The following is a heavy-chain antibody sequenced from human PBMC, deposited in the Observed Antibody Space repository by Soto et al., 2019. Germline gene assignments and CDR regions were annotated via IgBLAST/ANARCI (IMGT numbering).Heavy chain of an antibody. D-gene: IGHD6-13*01. CDR3: ARETYSSSWYNWFDT. V-gene: IGHV4-4*07. J-gene: IGHJ5*02. Sequence: SDTLSHTCPVSGFSIRNYFLSLLRQPAGKGLEWIGRIYTSGSTNCNPSLKSRVTMSVDTSKNQFSLKLSSVTAADTAVYYCARETYSSSWYNWFDTWGQGTLVYVSS. CDR1: GFSIRNYF. CDR2: IYTSGST.